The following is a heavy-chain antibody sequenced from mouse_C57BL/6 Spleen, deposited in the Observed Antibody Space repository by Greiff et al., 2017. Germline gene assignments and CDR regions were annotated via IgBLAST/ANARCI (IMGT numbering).Heavy chain of an antibody. Sequence: EVKLQESGPELVKPGASVKISCKASGYSFTDYNMNWVKQSTGKSLEWIGVINPSYGTTSYNQKFKGKATLTVDKSSSPAYMQLNRLTSEDAAVYYCARSPSYGNYEGFDYWGQGTTLTVSS. D-gene: IGHD2-1*01. CDR2: INPSYGTT. CDR3: ARSPSYGNYEGFDY. V-gene: IGHV1-39*01. CDR1: GYSFTDYN. J-gene: IGHJ2*01.